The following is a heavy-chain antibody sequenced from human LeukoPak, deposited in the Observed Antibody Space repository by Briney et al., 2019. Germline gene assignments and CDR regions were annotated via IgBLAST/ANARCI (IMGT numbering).Heavy chain of an antibody. Sequence: ASVKVSCKASGYTFTSYDINWVRQATGQGLEWMGWMNPNSGNTGYAQKFQGRVTMTRNTSISTAYMELSSLRSEDTAVYYCARGQITMVRGVKRAFQAFDIWGQGTMVTVSS. CDR1: GYTFTSYD. J-gene: IGHJ3*02. CDR3: ARGQITMVRGVKRAFQAFDI. V-gene: IGHV1-8*01. D-gene: IGHD3-10*01. CDR2: MNPNSGNT.